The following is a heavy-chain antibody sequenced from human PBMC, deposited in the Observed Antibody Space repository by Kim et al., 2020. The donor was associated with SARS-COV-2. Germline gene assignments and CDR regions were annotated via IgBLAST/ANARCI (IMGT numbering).Heavy chain of an antibody. V-gene: IGHV3-49*03. J-gene: IGHJ4*02. CDR2: IRSKAYGGTT. CDR1: GFTFGDYA. Sequence: SLRLSCTASGFTFGDYAMSWFRQAPGKGLEWVGFIRSKAYGGTTEYAASVKGRFTIPRDDSKSIAYLQMNSLKTEDTAVYYCTREGYGSGSYLFDYWGQGTLVTVSS. CDR3: TREGYGSGSYLFDY. D-gene: IGHD3-10*01.